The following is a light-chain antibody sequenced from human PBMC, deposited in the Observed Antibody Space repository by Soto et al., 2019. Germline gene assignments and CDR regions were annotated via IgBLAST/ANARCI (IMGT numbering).Light chain of an antibody. CDR1: SSDVGGYNY. Sequence: QAVVTQPPSASGSPGQSVTISCTGTSSDVGGYNYVSWYQQHPGKAPKLMIYEVSKRPSGVPDRFSASKSDNTASLTVSGLQAEDEADYYCSSYAGSYKYVCVTGTRSPS. CDR2: EVS. J-gene: IGLJ1*01. CDR3: SSYAGSYKYV. V-gene: IGLV2-8*01.